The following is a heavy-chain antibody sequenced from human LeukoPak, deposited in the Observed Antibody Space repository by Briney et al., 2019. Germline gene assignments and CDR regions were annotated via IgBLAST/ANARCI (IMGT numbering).Heavy chain of an antibody. CDR3: AKMMGATTRTFDY. CDR2: IYYSGST. D-gene: IGHD1-26*01. Sequence: SETLSLTCTVSGGSISSSSYYWGWIRQPPGKGLEWIGSIYYSGSTYYNPSLKSRVTISVDTSKNQFSLKLSSVTAADTAVYYCAKMMGATTRTFDYWGQGTLVTVSS. V-gene: IGHV4-39*01. CDR1: GGSISSSSYY. J-gene: IGHJ4*02.